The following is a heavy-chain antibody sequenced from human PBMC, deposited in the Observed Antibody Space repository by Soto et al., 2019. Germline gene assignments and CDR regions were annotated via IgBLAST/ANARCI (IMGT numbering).Heavy chain of an antibody. CDR1: GATVISNN. CDR3: ARDFYYHGSGTMGGYFDY. D-gene: IGHD3-10*01. J-gene: IGHJ4*02. CDR2: INSGGST. Sequence: EVQLVESGGGLVQPGGSLRLSGAASGATVISNNISWARQAPGKGLEWVSVINSGGSTYYADSVKGRFTISRDNSKNTLYLQMNSLRAEDTAVYYCARDFYYHGSGTMGGYFDYWGQGTLVTVSS. V-gene: IGHV3-66*01.